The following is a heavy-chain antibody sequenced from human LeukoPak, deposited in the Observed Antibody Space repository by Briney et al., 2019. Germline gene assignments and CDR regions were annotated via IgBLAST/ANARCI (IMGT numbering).Heavy chain of an antibody. Sequence: GGSLRLSCAASGFTFSSYEMNWVRQAPGKGLEWVTFIQYDGSSKYYTDSVKGRFIISRDNSRNTVYLQMNSLRDEDTAIYYCAREGSTVVIGTFDYWGQGTLVTVSS. D-gene: IGHD2-21*01. CDR2: IQYDGSSK. J-gene: IGHJ4*02. CDR1: GFTFSSYE. CDR3: AREGSTVVIGTFDY. V-gene: IGHV3-30*04.